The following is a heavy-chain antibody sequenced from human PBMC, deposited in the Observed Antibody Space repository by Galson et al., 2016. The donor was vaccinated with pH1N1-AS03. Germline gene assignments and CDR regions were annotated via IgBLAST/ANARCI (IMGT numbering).Heavy chain of an antibody. D-gene: IGHD3-9*01. V-gene: IGHV2-5*02. CDR2: IYWDDDK. J-gene: IGHJ4*02. CDR3: ARTAGWLPDF. Sequence: PALVKPTQTLTLTCTFSGFSLTTSAVGVVWIRQPPGKALERLALIYWDDDKRYNSSLKSRLTITKDTSKNQVVLTMTNMDPVDTATYYCARTAGWLPDFWGQGTLVTVSS. CDR1: GFSLTTSAVG.